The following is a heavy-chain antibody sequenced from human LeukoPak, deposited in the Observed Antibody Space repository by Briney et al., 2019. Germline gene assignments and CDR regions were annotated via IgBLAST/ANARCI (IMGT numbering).Heavy chain of an antibody. Sequence: ASVKVSCKASGGTFSSYAISWVRQAPGQGLEWMGRIIPILGIANYAQKFQGRVTITADKSTSTAYMELSSLRSEDTAVYYRARAELNYDILTGQHFDYWGQGTLVTVSS. D-gene: IGHD3-9*01. CDR3: ARAELNYDILTGQHFDY. CDR1: GGTFSSYA. CDR2: IIPILGIA. J-gene: IGHJ4*02. V-gene: IGHV1-69*04.